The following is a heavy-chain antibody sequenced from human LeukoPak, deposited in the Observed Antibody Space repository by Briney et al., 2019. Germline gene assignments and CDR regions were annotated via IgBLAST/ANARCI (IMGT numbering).Heavy chain of an antibody. CDR3: AKGGKYDILTGFPRSRLLGDY. CDR1: GFTFSNYG. D-gene: IGHD3-9*01. V-gene: IGHV3-23*01. Sequence: GGSLRLSCAASGFTFSNYGMNWVRQAPGKGLEWVSSISGSGGNTYYADSVKGRFTISRDNSKNTLYLQMNSLRIEDTAVYYCAKGGKYDILTGFPRSRLLGDYWGQGTLVTVSS. J-gene: IGHJ4*02. CDR2: ISGSGGNT.